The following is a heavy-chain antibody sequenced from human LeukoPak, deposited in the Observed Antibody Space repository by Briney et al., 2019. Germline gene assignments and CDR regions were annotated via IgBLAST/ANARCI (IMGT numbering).Heavy chain of an antibody. J-gene: IGHJ6*02. CDR2: ISGSGGST. Sequence: PGGSLRLSCAASGFTFSSYAMSWVRQAPGKGLGWVSAISGSGGSTYYADSVKGRFTISRDNSKNTLYLQMNSLRAEDTAVYYCAKAHYVGYYYYYGMDVWGQGTTVTVSS. CDR1: GFTFSSYA. CDR3: AKAHYVGYYYYYGMDV. D-gene: IGHD4-17*01. V-gene: IGHV3-23*01.